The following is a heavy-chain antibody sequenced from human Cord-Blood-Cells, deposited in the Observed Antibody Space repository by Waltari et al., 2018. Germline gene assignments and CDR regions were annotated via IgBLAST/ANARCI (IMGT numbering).Heavy chain of an antibody. V-gene: IGHV1-8*03. Sequence: QVQLVQSGAEVKKPGASVNVSCKPSGYTFTSYEINWSRQATGQGLEWMGWMNPNSGNTGYAQKFQGRVTITRNTSISTAYMELSSLRSEDTAVYYCARGRVGSSWYDYWGQGTLVTVSS. CDR1: GYTFTSYE. CDR3: ARGRVGSSWYDY. J-gene: IGHJ4*02. D-gene: IGHD6-13*01. CDR2: MNPNSGNT.